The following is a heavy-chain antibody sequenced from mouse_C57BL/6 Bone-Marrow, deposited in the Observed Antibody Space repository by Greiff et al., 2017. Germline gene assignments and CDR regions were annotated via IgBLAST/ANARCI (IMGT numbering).Heavy chain of an antibody. J-gene: IGHJ3*01. CDR1: GFTFSSYA. CDR2: ISDGGSYT. D-gene: IGHD4-1*01. Sequence: EVQVVESGGGLVKPGGSLKLSCAASGFTFSSYAMSWVRQTPEKRLEWVATISDGGSYTYYPDNVKGRFTISRDNAKNNLYLQMSHLKSEDTAMYYCARQVCTGTFAYWGQGTLVTVSA. V-gene: IGHV5-4*01. CDR3: ARQVCTGTFAY.